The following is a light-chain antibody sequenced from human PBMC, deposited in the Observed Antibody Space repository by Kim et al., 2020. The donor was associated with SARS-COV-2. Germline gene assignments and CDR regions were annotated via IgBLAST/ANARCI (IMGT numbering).Light chain of an antibody. J-gene: IGKJ5*01. CDR1: QRVGSS. CDR2: DAS. V-gene: IGKV3-11*01. CDR3: QKCSSSIT. Sequence: SLSPGDTAPLAGRASQRVGSSLAWYQEKPGQAPRFLIDDASNRATGVPARVSGRGSGTDFTLTISSLEPEDFAVYYCQKCSSSITFGQGKRLEIK.